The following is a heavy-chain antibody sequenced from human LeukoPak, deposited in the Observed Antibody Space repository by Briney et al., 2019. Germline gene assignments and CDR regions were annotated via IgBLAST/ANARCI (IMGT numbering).Heavy chain of an antibody. CDR1: YGSISSTDYY. J-gene: IGHJ5*02. CDR2: IHYSGRT. Sequence: PSQTLSLTCTVFYGSISSTDYYWGWIRQPPGKGPEWIAYIHYSGRTYSNPSLGSRITISMDTSKNQFSLKLSSVTAADTAVYYCVRYYYESSGYSHWFDPWGQGTLVTVSS. D-gene: IGHD3-22*01. CDR3: VRYYYESSGYSHWFDP. V-gene: IGHV4-30-4*01.